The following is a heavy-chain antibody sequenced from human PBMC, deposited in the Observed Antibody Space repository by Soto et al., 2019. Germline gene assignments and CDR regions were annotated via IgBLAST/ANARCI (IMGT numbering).Heavy chain of an antibody. J-gene: IGHJ4*02. Sequence: ASVKVSCKASGYTFTSYAMHWVRQAPGQRLEWMGWINAGNGNTKYSQKFQGRVIITRDTSASTAYMELSSLRSEDTAVYYCARVIGGLYYFDYWGQGTPVPVSS. V-gene: IGHV1-3*01. CDR2: INAGNGNT. D-gene: IGHD3-16*01. CDR3: ARVIGGLYYFDY. CDR1: GYTFTSYA.